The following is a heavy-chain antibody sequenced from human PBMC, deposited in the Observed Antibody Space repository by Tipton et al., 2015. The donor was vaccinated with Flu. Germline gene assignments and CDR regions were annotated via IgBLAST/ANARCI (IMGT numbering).Heavy chain of an antibody. CDR3: ARFISIAAVADY. D-gene: IGHD6-13*01. CDR2: IYYSGST. CDR1: GGSISSSSYY. Sequence: LRLSCTVSGGSISSSSYYWGWIRQPPGKGLEWIGSIYYSGSTYYNPSLKRRVTISVVTSKNQFSLKLSSVTAADTAVYYCARFISIAAVADYWGQGTLVTVSS. V-gene: IGHV4-39*07. J-gene: IGHJ4*02.